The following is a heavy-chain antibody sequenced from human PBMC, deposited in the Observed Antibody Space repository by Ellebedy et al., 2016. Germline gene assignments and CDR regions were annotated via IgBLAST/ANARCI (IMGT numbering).Heavy chain of an antibody. Sequence: SVKVSCXASGGTFSSYAISWVRQAPGQGLEWMGGIIPIFGTANYAQKFQGRVTITADKSTSTAYMELSSLRSVDTAVYYCARLGSSSWYISPIYYYGMDVWGQGTTVTVSS. J-gene: IGHJ6*02. CDR2: IIPIFGTA. D-gene: IGHD6-13*01. V-gene: IGHV1-69*06. CDR3: ARLGSSSWYISPIYYYGMDV. CDR1: GGTFSSYA.